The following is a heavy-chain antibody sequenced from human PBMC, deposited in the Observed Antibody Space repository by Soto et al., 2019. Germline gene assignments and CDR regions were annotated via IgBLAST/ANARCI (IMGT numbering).Heavy chain of an antibody. Sequence: PGGSLRLSCAASGFTFSAYAVTWVRQAPGKGLEWVSVISGGGDSTFYADSVKGRFTISRDNSKNTLYLQINNLTVEDTATYYCAKGRRGYTYSNYFDSWGQGTLVTVSS. CDR2: ISGGGDST. CDR3: AKGRRGYTYSNYFDS. D-gene: IGHD5-18*01. V-gene: IGHV3-23*01. CDR1: GFTFSAYA. J-gene: IGHJ4*02.